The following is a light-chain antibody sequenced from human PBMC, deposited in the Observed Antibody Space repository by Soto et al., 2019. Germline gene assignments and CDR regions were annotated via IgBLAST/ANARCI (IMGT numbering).Light chain of an antibody. Sequence: DIRMTQSASTLSASLGDRVTITCRASASIRTWLAWYQHKPGKAPKFLIYDASSLESGVPSRFSGSGSGTEFTLTISNLQPDDFATYFCQQYNNYPRTFGQGTKVDI. CDR3: QQYNNYPRT. V-gene: IGKV1-5*01. CDR1: ASIRTW. J-gene: IGKJ1*01. CDR2: DAS.